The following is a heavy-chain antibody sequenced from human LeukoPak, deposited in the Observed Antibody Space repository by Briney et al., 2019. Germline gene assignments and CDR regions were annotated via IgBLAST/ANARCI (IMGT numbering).Heavy chain of an antibody. CDR2: IYYSGST. D-gene: IGHD4-17*01. CDR1: GGSISSSSYY. J-gene: IGHJ4*02. V-gene: IGHV4-39*07. Sequence: SETLSLTCTVSGGSISSSSYYWGWIRQPPGKGLEWIGSIYYSGSTYYNPSLKSRVTISVDTSKNQFSLKLSSVTAADTAVYYCASEEMTTVTTTLGYWGQGTLVTVSS. CDR3: ASEEMTTVTTTLGY.